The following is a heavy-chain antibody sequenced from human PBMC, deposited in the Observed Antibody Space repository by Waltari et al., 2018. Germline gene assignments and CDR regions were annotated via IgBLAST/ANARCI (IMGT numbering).Heavy chain of an antibody. D-gene: IGHD3-3*01. CDR3: ARDLFLPSWSGFIDGFDI. CDR2: VSASAKT. V-gene: IGHV4-4*07. Sequence: QVQLQESGPGLVKPSETLSLTYSVSGGSINTFLWNWIRQPAGKGLEWIGRVSASAKTNYNPSLKSRVTMSVDTSKNQFTLKLSSVTAADTAVYYCARDLFLPSWSGFIDGFDIWGRGTVVTVSS. CDR1: GGSINTFL. J-gene: IGHJ3*02.